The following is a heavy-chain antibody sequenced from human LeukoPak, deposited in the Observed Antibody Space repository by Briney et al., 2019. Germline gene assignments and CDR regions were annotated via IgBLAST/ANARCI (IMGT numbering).Heavy chain of an antibody. CDR2: IYYSGST. D-gene: IGHD1-26*01. CDR1: GGSISSGGYY. J-gene: IGHJ2*01. CDR3: ARVLLRSNVGWWELLGWYFEF. V-gene: IGHV4-31*03. Sequence: PSETLSLTCTVSGGSISSGGYYWSWIRQHPGKGLEWIGYIYYSGSTYYNPSLKSRVTISVDTSKNQFSLKLSSVTAADTAVYFCARVLLRSNVGWWELLGWYFEFWGCGTPGTGSS.